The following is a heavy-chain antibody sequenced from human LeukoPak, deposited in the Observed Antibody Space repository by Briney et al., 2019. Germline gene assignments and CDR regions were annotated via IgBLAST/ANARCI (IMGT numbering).Heavy chain of an antibody. CDR2: ISTSSIYI. D-gene: IGHD3-22*01. Sequence: PGGSLRLSCAASGFTFSTYSMHWVRQAPGKGLQWVSIISTSSIYIYYADSVKGRFTISRDNAKNSLYLQMNSLRAEDTAVYYCARASWDSSGYYYEYWGQGTLVTVPS. J-gene: IGHJ4*02. CDR1: GFTFSTYS. V-gene: IGHV3-21*01. CDR3: ARASWDSSGYYYEY.